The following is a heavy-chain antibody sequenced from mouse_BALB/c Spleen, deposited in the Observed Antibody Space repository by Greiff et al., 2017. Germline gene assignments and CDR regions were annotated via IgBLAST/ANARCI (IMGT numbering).Heavy chain of an antibody. CDR2: ISSGGSYT. V-gene: IGHV5-6*02. D-gene: IGHD1-1*01. CDR3: ARQYYGSSYPVYFDY. CDR1: GFTFSSYG. Sequence: DVMLVESGGDLVKPGGSLKLSCAASGFTFSSYGMSWVRQTPDKRLEWVATISSGGSYTYYPDSVKGRFTISRDNAKNTLYLQMSSLKSEDTAMYYCARQYYGSSYPVYFDYWGQGTTLTVSS. J-gene: IGHJ2*01.